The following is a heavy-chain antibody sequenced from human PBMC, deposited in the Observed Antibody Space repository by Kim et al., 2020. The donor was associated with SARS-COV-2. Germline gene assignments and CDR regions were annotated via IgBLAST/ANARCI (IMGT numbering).Heavy chain of an antibody. Sequence: SETLSLTCAVSGGSISASRYYWGWIRQPPGKGLEWIGSIHYSGTTYYSPSLNSRLTISGDTSKNQISLKMSSVTATDTAVYYCAARATDCSRTVCYDDGFDIWGQGTMVTVSS. CDR1: GGSISASRYY. CDR3: AARATDCSRTVCYDDGFDI. J-gene: IGHJ3*02. V-gene: IGHV4-39*01. D-gene: IGHD2-2*01. CDR2: IHYSGTT.